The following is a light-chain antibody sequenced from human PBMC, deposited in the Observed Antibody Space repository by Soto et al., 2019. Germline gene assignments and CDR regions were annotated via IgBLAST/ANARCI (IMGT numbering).Light chain of an antibody. CDR2: GAS. J-gene: IGKJ4*01. CDR3: QQYKNWPPVT. Sequence: ETVMTQSPATLSLFPGERATLSCRASQSVSNNLAWYQQKSGQSHRLLIYGASTRATGIPARFSGSGSETDFTLTISSLQSEDFAVYYCQQYKNWPPVTFGGGTKVEI. CDR1: QSVSNN. V-gene: IGKV3-15*01.